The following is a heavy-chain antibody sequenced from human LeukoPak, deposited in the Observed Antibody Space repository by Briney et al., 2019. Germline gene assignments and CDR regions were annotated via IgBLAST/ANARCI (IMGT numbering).Heavy chain of an antibody. V-gene: IGHV3-48*03. CDR1: GFSLSSYN. CDR2: ITSSADTI. CDR3: ARDNHECYAGMDV. Sequence: PGGSLRLSCVASGFSLSSYNMNWIRQAPGKGLEWLSYITSSADTIDYADSVRGRFTISRDNAKNSVFLQMNSLTAEDTAVYFCARDNHECYAGMDVWGKGTRVTVSS. J-gene: IGHJ6*04. D-gene: IGHD2-21*01.